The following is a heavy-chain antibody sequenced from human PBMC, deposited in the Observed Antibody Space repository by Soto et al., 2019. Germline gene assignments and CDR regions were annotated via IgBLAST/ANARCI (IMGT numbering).Heavy chain of an antibody. CDR2: ISGSGGST. J-gene: IGHJ4*02. CDR3: AKDLTAWPAEQWLVADY. Sequence: EVQLLESGGGLVQPGGSLRLSCAASGFTFSSYAMSWVRQAPGKGLEWVSAISGSGGSTYYADSVKGRFTISRDNSKNTLYMQMNSLRAEDTAVYYCAKDLTAWPAEQWLVADYWGQGTLVTVSS. V-gene: IGHV3-23*01. CDR1: GFTFSSYA. D-gene: IGHD6-19*01.